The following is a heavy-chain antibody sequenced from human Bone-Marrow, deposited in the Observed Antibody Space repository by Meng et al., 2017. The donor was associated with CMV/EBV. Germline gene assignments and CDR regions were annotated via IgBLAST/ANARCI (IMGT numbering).Heavy chain of an antibody. CDR3: AREDSSGYSYYFDY. J-gene: IGHJ4*02. CDR2: IIPILGIA. V-gene: IGHV1-69*08. Sequence: QVTLVQSWAEVKKPGSSVEVSCKASGGTFSSYTISWVRQAPGKGLEWMGRIIPILGIANYAQKFQGRVTITADKSTSTAYMELSSLRSEDTAVYYCAREDSSGYSYYFDYWGQGTLVTVSS. D-gene: IGHD3-22*01. CDR1: GGTFSSYT.